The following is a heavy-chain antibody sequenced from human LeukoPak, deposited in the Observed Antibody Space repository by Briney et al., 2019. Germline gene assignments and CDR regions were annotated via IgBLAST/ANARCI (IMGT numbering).Heavy chain of an antibody. CDR3: ARVFTAMVTGRKYYVDV. D-gene: IGHD5-18*01. V-gene: IGHV4-34*01. CDR2: INHSGST. CDR1: GGSFSGYY. Sequence: PSETLSLTCAVYGGSFSGYYWSWIRQPPGKGLEWIGEINHSGSTNYNPSLKSRVTISVDTSKNQFSLKLSSVTAADTAVYYCARVFTAMVTGRKYYVDVWGKGTTVTVSS. J-gene: IGHJ6*03.